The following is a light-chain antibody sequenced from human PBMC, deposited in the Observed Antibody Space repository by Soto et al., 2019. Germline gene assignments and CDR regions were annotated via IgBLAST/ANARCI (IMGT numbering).Light chain of an antibody. CDR1: QSIGRF. J-gene: IGKJ1*01. CDR2: DAS. CDR3: QQCYMGWT. V-gene: IGKV1-5*02. Sequence: EIHMTQSTSTLSASVGYRVTILCRASQSIGRFLAWYQHKLGKAPKLLIYDASTLESGVPSRFSGTGSGTEFTFSITSLQPEDFGTYYCQQCYMGWTFGQGTKVDIK.